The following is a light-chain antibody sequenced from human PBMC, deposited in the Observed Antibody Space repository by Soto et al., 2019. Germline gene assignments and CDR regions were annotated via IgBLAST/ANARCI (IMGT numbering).Light chain of an antibody. Sequence: EIVLTQSPATLSLSPGERATLXXRASQSVSSYLAWYQQKPGQAPWXLIYDASNRATGIPARFSGSGSGTDFTLTISSLEPEDFAVYYCQHRSNWLAFGGGTKVDIK. CDR2: DAS. CDR3: QHRSNWLA. J-gene: IGKJ4*01. V-gene: IGKV3-11*01. CDR1: QSVSSY.